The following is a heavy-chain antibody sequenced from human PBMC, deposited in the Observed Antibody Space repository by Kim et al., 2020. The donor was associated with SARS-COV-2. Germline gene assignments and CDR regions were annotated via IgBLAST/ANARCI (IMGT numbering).Heavy chain of an antibody. D-gene: IGHD6-13*01. Sequence: YVKGRFTISRDNAKNSLYLQMNSLRAEDTAFYYCAKDILGIAATGTTFDYWGQGTLVTVSS. J-gene: IGHJ4*02. V-gene: IGHV3-9*01. CDR3: AKDILGIAATGTTFDY.